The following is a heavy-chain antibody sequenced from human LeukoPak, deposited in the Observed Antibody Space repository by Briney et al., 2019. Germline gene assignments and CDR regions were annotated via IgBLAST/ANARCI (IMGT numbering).Heavy chain of an antibody. Sequence: GGSLRLSCTASGFTFSHYYMTWIRQAPGKGLEWVSYISSSTGYTNYADSVRGRFTISRDNAKNSLFLQMNSLRAEDTAVYYCTRGGSYYDSSAATLPTSWGQGTLVTVSS. CDR3: TRGGSYYDSSAATLPTS. CDR1: GFTFSHYY. J-gene: IGHJ4*02. V-gene: IGHV3-11*05. CDR2: ISSSTGYT. D-gene: IGHD3-22*01.